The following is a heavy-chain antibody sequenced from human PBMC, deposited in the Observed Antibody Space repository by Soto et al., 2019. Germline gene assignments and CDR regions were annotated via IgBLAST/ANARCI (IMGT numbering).Heavy chain of an antibody. CDR2: IWYDGSNK. V-gene: IGHV3-33*06. Sequence: QVQLVESGGGVVQPGRSLRLSCAASGFTFSSYGMHWVRQAPGKGLEWVAVIWYDGSNKYYADSVKGRFTISRDNSKNTLYLQMNSLRAEDTAVYYCANIAAEGAFDIWGQGTMVTVSS. D-gene: IGHD6-6*01. CDR3: ANIAAEGAFDI. CDR1: GFTFSSYG. J-gene: IGHJ3*02.